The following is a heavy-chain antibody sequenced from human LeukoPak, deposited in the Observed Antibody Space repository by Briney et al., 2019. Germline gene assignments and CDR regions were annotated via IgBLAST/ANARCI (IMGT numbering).Heavy chain of an antibody. D-gene: IGHD6-13*01. CDR1: GFTFSSYA. J-gene: IGHJ4*02. Sequence: SGGFLRLSCAASGFTFSSYAMSWVRQAPGKGLEWVSAISGSGGSTYYADSVKGRFTISRDNSKNTLYLQMNSLRAEDTAVYYCAKDPPSSLPAAAGTFDYWGQGTLVTVSS. CDR2: ISGSGGST. V-gene: IGHV3-23*01. CDR3: AKDPPSSLPAAAGTFDY.